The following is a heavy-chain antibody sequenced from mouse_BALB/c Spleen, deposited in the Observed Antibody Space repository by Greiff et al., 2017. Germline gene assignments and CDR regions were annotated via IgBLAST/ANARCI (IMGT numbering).Heavy chain of an antibody. CDR2: ISYDGSN. CDR1: GYSITSGYY. Sequence: EVQLVESGPGLVKPSQSLSLTCSVTGYSITSGYYWNWIRQFPGNKLEWMGYISYDGSNNYNPSLKNRISITRDTSKNQFFLKLNSVTTEDTATYYCARVEAYWGQGTLVTVSA. J-gene: IGHJ3*01. V-gene: IGHV3-6*02. CDR3: ARVEAY.